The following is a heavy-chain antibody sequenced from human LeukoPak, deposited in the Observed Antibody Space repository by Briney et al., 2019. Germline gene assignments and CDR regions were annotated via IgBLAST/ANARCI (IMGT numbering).Heavy chain of an antibody. D-gene: IGHD3-22*01. CDR3: ARDQDYYDSSGYYTYYGMDV. V-gene: IGHV1-2*02. CDR2: INPNSGGT. CDR1: GYTFTGYY. J-gene: IGHJ6*02. Sequence: ASVKVSCKASGYTFTGYYMHWVRQAPGQGLEWMGWINPNSGGTNYAQKFQGRVTMTRDTYISTAYMELSRLRPDDTAVYYCARDQDYYDSSGYYTYYGMDVWGQGTTVTVSS.